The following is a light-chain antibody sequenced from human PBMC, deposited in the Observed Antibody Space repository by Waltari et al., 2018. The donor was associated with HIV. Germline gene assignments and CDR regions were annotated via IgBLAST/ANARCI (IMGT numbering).Light chain of an antibody. J-gene: IGLJ2*01. Sequence: QSVAIQPPSASATPGQRVTIPWTGNSCNIGRNYVYWYQQFPGTAPKFLIYSNNQRPSGVPDRFSASKSGTSASLAISGLRSEDEANYYCATWDDSLSAVVFGEGTKLTVL. CDR1: SCNIGRNY. CDR3: ATWDDSLSAVV. V-gene: IGLV1-47*02. CDR2: SNN.